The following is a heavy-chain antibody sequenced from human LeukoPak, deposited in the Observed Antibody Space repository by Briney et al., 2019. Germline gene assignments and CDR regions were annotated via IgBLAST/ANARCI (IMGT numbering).Heavy chain of an antibody. Sequence: SETLSLTCIVSGASISSRSYYWDWIRQPPGKGLEWIGNLFDSGNTHYNPSLRSRLTMSVDTSKNQFSLKLSSVTAADTAVYYCARHTRPGYSGYGNAFDIWGQGNMVTVSS. V-gene: IGHV4-39*01. D-gene: IGHD5-12*01. CDR1: GASISSRSYY. CDR2: LFDSGNT. CDR3: ARHTRPGYSGYGNAFDI. J-gene: IGHJ3*02.